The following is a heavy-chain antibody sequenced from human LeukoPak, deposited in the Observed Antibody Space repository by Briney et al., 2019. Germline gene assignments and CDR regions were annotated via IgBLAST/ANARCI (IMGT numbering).Heavy chain of an antibody. CDR3: ARDLDLGAATSGMDV. V-gene: IGHV4-61*01. D-gene: IGHD2-15*01. CDR2: INYSGST. Sequence: SETLSLTCTVSGGSVSSGSYYWNWIRLPPGKGLEWIGYINYSGSTNYNPSLKSRVTISVDTSKNQFSLKLSSVTAADTAVYYCARDLDLGAATSGMDVWGQGTTVTVSS. CDR1: GGSVSSGSYY. J-gene: IGHJ6*02.